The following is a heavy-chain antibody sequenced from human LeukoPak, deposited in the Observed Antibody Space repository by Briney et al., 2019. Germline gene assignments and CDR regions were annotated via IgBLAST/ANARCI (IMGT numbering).Heavy chain of an antibody. Sequence: QPGGSLRLSCAASGFTFSSYWMSWVRQAPGKGLEWVANIEQDGSEKYYVDSVKGRFTISRDNAKNSLYLQMNSLRAEDTAVYYCARGPYDYVWGSSRLEYFQHWGQGTLVTVSS. CDR1: GFTFSSYW. V-gene: IGHV3-7*01. J-gene: IGHJ1*01. CDR3: ARGPYDYVWGSSRLEYFQH. D-gene: IGHD3-16*02. CDR2: IEQDGSEK.